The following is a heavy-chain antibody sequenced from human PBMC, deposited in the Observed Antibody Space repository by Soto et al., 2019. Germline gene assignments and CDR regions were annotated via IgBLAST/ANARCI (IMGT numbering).Heavy chain of an antibody. V-gene: IGHV4-30-4*01. CDR1: GGSTSSGDYY. D-gene: IGHD6-19*01. CDR2: IYYSGST. J-gene: IGHJ4*02. Sequence: SETLSLTCTVSGGSTSSGDYYWSWIRQPPGKGLEWIGYIYYSGSTYYNPSLKSRVTISVDTSKNQFSLKLSPVTAADTAVYYCARLYSSGWYVDYWGQGTLVTVSS. CDR3: ARLYSSGWYVDY.